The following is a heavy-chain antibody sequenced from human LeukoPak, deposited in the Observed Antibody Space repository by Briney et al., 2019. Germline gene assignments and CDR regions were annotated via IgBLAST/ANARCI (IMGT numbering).Heavy chain of an antibody. V-gene: IGHV3-23*01. Sequence: PGGSLRLSCAASGFTFGSYSMTWVRQAPEKGLEWVSVVSGSGTTTYYADYVKGRFTISRDNSKNTLYLQMNSLRAEDTAVYYCAKGASGYLPGFWGQGALVTVSS. J-gene: IGHJ4*02. CDR2: VSGSGTTT. CDR3: AKGASGYLPGF. CDR1: GFTFGSYS. D-gene: IGHD3-22*01.